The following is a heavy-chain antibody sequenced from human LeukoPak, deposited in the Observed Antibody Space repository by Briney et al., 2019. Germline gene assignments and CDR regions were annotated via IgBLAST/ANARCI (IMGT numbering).Heavy chain of an antibody. CDR1: GGSISNISYY. Sequence: SETLSLTCTVSGGSISNISYYWAWIGQPPGKGLEWIGSIYYSGSTYYNPSLKSRVAISVDTSKNQFSLKLSSVAAADTAVYYCARKPRAVEARHNNWFDPWGQGTLVTVSS. V-gene: IGHV4-39*01. CDR2: IYYSGST. CDR3: ARKPRAVEARHNNWFDP. D-gene: IGHD6-6*01. J-gene: IGHJ5*02.